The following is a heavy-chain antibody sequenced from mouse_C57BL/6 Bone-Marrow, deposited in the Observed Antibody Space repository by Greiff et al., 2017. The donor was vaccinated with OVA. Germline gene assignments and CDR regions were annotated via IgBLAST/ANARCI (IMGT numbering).Heavy chain of an antibody. D-gene: IGHD2-2*01. V-gene: IGHV1-81*01. CDR2: IYPRSGNT. CDR1: GYTFTSYG. J-gene: IGHJ3*01. CDR3: AYGYDVTWFAY. Sequence: VQLQQSGAELARPGASVKLSCKASGYTFTSYGISWVKQRTGQGLEWIGEIYPRSGNTYYNEKFKGKATLTADKSSSTAYMELRSLTSEDSAVYFCAYGYDVTWFAYWGQGTLVTVSA.